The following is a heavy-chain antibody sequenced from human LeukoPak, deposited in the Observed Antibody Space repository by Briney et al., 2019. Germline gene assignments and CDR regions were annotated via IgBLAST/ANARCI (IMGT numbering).Heavy chain of an antibody. CDR3: ARPMTTVTSDAFDI. V-gene: IGHV1-69*05. Sequence: SVKVSCKASGGTFSSYAISWVRQAPGQGLEWMGRIIPIFGTANYAQKFQGRVTITTDESTGTAYMELSSLRSEDTAVYYCARPMTTVTSDAFDIWGQGTMVTVSS. CDR2: IIPIFGTA. J-gene: IGHJ3*02. D-gene: IGHD4-17*01. CDR1: GGTFSSYA.